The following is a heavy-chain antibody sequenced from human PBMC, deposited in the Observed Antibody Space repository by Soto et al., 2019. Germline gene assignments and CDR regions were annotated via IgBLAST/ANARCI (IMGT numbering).Heavy chain of an antibody. D-gene: IGHD3-10*01. Sequence: GGSLRLSCAASGFIFKMYWMHWVRQSPGKGLVWISRIYNDGTYSDYADSARGRFTISRDNVNDTLYLQMNNLRAEDSGLYYCTRGPRPISTGTGAYWGQGTQVTVSS. V-gene: IGHV3-74*01. J-gene: IGHJ4*02. CDR2: IYNDGTYS. CDR3: TRGPRPISTGTGAY. CDR1: GFIFKMYW.